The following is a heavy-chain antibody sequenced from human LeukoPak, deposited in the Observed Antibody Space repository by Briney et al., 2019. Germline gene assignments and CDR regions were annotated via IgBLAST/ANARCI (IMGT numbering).Heavy chain of an antibody. D-gene: IGHD3-9*01. CDR1: GFTFSIYS. CDR2: ISSSSSTI. CDR3: APAYDIPTNWFDP. J-gene: IGHJ5*02. V-gene: IGHV3-48*01. Sequence: HPGGSLRLSCAASGFTFSIYSMNWVRQAPGKGLEWVSYISSSSSTIYYADSVKGRFTISRDNAKNSLYLQMNSLRAEDTAVYYCAPAYDIPTNWFDPWGQGTLVTVSS.